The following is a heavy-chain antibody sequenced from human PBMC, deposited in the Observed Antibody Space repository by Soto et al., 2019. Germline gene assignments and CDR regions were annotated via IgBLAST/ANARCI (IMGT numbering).Heavy chain of an antibody. D-gene: IGHD3-16*01. J-gene: IGHJ4*02. CDR3: ARARLDGYNYFDY. CDR1: GYSFTGYS. Sequence: ASVKVSCKASGYSFTGYSMHWVRQAPGQGLEWMGWINPNSGGTNYAQKFQGWVTMTRDTSISTAYMELSRLRSDDTAVYYCARARLDGYNYFDYWGQGTLVTVSS. V-gene: IGHV1-2*04. CDR2: INPNSGGT.